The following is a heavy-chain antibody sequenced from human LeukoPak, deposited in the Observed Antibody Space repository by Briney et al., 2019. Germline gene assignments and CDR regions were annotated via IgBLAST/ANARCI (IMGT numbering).Heavy chain of an antibody. CDR2: MNPNSGNT. Sequence: ASVTVSCKASGYTFTSYDINWVRQATGQGLEWMGWMNPNSGNTGYAQKFQGRVTMTRNTSISTAYMELSSLRSEDTAVYYCARGQEQLVLYYYYYMDVWGKGTTVTVSS. V-gene: IGHV1-8*01. J-gene: IGHJ6*03. CDR3: ARGQEQLVLYYYYYMDV. D-gene: IGHD6-6*01. CDR1: GYTFTSYD.